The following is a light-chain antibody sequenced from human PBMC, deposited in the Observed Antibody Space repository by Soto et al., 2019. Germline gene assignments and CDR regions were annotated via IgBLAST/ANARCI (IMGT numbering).Light chain of an antibody. CDR2: GAS. CDR3: QQYGSSPIT. J-gene: IGKJ5*01. V-gene: IGKV3-20*01. CDR1: QSGSSR. Sequence: EIVMTQSPATLSVSPGERATLSRRASQSGSSRLAWYQQKPGQAPRLLISGASSRATGIPDRFSGSGSATDFTLTISRLEPEDFALYYCQQYGSSPITFGQGTRLEI.